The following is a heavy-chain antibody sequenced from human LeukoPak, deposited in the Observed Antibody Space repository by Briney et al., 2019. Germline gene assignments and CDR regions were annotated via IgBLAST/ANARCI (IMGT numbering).Heavy chain of an antibody. CDR3: ARDGAYYVSGSDIN. J-gene: IGHJ4*02. D-gene: IGHD3-10*01. V-gene: IGHV3-74*01. CDR2: INSDGRST. CDR1: GYTFSSYW. Sequence: GGSLRLSCAVSGYTFSSYWMHGARRAPQRGRMWVSRINSDGRSTSYADSVKGRFTISRVNSKNTLYLQMNSLRAEDTAVYYCARDGAYYVSGSDINWGRGTLVTVSS.